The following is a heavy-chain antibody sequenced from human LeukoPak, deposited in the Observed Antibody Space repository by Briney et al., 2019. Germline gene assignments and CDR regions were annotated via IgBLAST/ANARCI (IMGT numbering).Heavy chain of an antibody. CDR1: GFTFSSYA. V-gene: IGHV3-30*04. D-gene: IGHD3-10*01. CDR3: ASGYGSGSYGAFDI. CDR2: ISYDGSNK. J-gene: IGHJ3*02. Sequence: GGSLRLSCAASGFTFSSYAMHWVRQAPGKGLEWVAVISYDGSNKYCADSVKGRFTISRDNSKNTLYLQMNSLRAEDTAVYYCASGYGSGSYGAFDIWGQGTMVTVSS.